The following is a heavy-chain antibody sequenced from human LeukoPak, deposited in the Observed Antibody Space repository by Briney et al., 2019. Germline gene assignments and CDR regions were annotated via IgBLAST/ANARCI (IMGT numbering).Heavy chain of an antibody. CDR3: AKYGDYFDY. CDR1: GFTFSNYA. Sequence: GGSLRLSCAASGFTFSNYAMSWVRQAPGKGLEWVSGISKSAAGTYYANSVKGRFTIPRDNSKHTLYLQMNSLRGEDTAVYYCAKYGDYFDYWGQGTLVTVSS. V-gene: IGHV3-23*01. J-gene: IGHJ4*02. CDR2: ISKSAAGT. D-gene: IGHD4-17*01.